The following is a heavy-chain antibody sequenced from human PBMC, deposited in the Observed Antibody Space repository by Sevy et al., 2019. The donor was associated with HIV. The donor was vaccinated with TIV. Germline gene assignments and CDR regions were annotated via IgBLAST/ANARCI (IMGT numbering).Heavy chain of an antibody. V-gene: IGHV3-9*01. CDR1: GFTFDDYA. D-gene: IGHD3-3*01. J-gene: IGHJ4*02. CDR2: ISWNRGSI. CDR3: AKDRAMYFDSWSGAAIDS. Sequence: GGSLRLSCAASGFTFDDYAMHWVRQAPGKGLEWVSAISWNRGSIGYSDSVKGRFTISRDKSKNSLYLQMSSLRAEDTAFYYCAKDRAMYFDSWSGAAIDSWGQGTLVTVSS.